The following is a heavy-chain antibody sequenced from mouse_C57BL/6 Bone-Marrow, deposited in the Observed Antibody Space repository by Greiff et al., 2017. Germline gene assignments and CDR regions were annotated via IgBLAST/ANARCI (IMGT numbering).Heavy chain of an antibody. CDR1: GFTFSSYA. J-gene: IGHJ2*01. Sequence: DVHLVEPGGGLVKPGGSLKLSCAASGFTFSSYAMSWVRQTPEKRLEWVATISDGGSYTYYPDNVKGRFTIYRDNAKINLYLQMSHLKSEDTAMCYCASDRLFYFDYWGQGTTLTVSS. V-gene: IGHV5-4*01. CDR3: ASDRLFYFDY. CDR2: ISDGGSYT.